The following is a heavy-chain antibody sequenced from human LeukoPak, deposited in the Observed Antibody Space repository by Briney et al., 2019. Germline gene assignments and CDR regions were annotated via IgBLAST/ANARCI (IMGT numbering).Heavy chain of an antibody. D-gene: IGHD2-21*01. CDR1: GGSISSSSYY. V-gene: IGHV4-39*01. J-gene: IGHJ4*02. CDR3: ARATHIVVVIAGFDY. CDR2: IYYSGST. Sequence: PSETLSLTCTVSGGSISSSSYYWGWIRQPPGKGLEWIGSIYYSGSTYYNPSLKSRFTISVDTSKNQFSLKLSSVTAADTAVYYCARATHIVVVIAGFDYWGQGTLVTVSS.